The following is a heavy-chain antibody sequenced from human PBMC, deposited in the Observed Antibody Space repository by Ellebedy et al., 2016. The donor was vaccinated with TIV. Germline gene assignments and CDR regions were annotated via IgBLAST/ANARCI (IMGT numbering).Heavy chain of an antibody. CDR3: ARGFRFGMDV. D-gene: IGHD3-10*01. Sequence: SLKISCTASGFTFDDYAMYWVRQAPGKGLEWVSGINWNSNNVGYADSVKGRFTISRDNAKNSLYLQMNSLRAEDTAVYSCARGFRFGMDVWGQGTTVTVSS. J-gene: IGHJ6*02. CDR2: INWNSNNV. V-gene: IGHV3-9*01. CDR1: GFTFDDYA.